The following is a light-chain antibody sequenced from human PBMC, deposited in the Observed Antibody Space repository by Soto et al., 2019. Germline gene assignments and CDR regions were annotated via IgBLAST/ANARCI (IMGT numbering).Light chain of an antibody. CDR3: QQYNKWPQT. CDR2: GAS. CDR1: QSVAND. V-gene: IGKV3-15*01. J-gene: IGKJ5*01. Sequence: EIVIKQSPATLSVSTGARATLSCRASQSVANDLAWYQHKPGQAPRLLTHGASTRATGIPARFSGVGSGTEFTLTISSLQSEDFAVYYCQQYNKWPQTFGQGTRLEIK.